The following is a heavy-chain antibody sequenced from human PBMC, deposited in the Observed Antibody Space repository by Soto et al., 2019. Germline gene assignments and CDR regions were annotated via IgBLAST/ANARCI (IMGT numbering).Heavy chain of an antibody. J-gene: IGHJ5*02. V-gene: IGHV3-30-3*01. D-gene: IGHD3-3*01. CDR1: EFDFSNFA. Sequence: QVQLEESGGGVVQPGRSLRLSCAASEFDFSNFAMHWVRQAPGKGLEWMAVISYDGDTQYYADSAKGRFTISRDNSKNTLYLQVKSLTHEDTAVYYCVRGKWIFAHRSPFDPGGQGTLVSVYS. CDR2: ISYDGDTQ. CDR3: VRGKWIFAHRSPFDP.